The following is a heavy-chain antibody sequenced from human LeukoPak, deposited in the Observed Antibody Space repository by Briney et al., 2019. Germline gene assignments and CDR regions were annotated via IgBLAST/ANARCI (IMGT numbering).Heavy chain of an antibody. D-gene: IGHD3-22*01. CDR2: VSGSGGST. J-gene: IGHJ4*02. CDR1: GFTFSSNT. Sequence: GGSLRLSCAASGFTFSSNTMRWVRQAPGKGLEWVSTVSGSGGSTYYADSVKGRFTISRDNSKNTLYLQMNSLRAEDTAVYYCAKDPYYYDSSGYYNYWGQGTLSPSPQ. CDR3: AKDPYYYDSSGYYNY. V-gene: IGHV3-23*01.